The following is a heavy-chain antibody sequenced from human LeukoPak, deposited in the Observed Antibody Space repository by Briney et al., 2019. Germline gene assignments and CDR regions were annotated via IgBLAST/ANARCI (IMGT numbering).Heavy chain of an antibody. J-gene: IGHJ4*02. V-gene: IGHV4-30-2*01. CDR3: ARAGFSAGSYSVDY. CDR1: GGSINSGY. Sequence: KPSETLSLTCSVSGGSINSGYWSWIRQPPGKGLEWIGYIYHSGSTYYNPSLKSRVTISVDRSKNQFSLKLSSVTAADTAVYYCARAGFSAGSYSVDYWGQGTLVTVSS. CDR2: IYHSGST. D-gene: IGHD3-10*01.